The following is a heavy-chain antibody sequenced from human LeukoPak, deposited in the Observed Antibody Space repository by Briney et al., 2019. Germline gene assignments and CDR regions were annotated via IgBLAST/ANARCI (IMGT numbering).Heavy chain of an antibody. CDR3: ARGRMYYYGSEFDP. J-gene: IGHJ5*02. CDR2: ISYDGSNK. V-gene: IGHV3-30*04. CDR1: GFTFSLYA. Sequence: GGSLRLSCAASGFTFSLYAMHWVRQAPGKGLEWVAVISYDGSNKYYADSVKGRFTISRENSKNSLYLQMNSLRAEDTAMYYCARGRMYYYGSEFDPWAREPWSPSPQ. D-gene: IGHD3-10*01.